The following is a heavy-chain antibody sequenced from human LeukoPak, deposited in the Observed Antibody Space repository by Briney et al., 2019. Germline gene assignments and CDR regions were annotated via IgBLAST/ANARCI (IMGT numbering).Heavy chain of an antibody. V-gene: IGHV4-61*02. CDR2: IYNSGFT. CDR3: ARSTSRFDS. CDR1: GDSVNSGTYY. Sequence: SQTLSLTCTVSGDTVSGDSVNSGTYYWNWIRQPAGKGLEWIGRIYNSGFTNYNPSLKGRVTISVDTSKNQFSLKLSSVTAADTAVYYGARSTSRFDSWGQGTLVTVSS. J-gene: IGHJ4*02. D-gene: IGHD2-2*01.